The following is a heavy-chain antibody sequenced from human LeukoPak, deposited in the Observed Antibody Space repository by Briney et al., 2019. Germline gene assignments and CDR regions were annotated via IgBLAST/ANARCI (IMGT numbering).Heavy chain of an antibody. CDR3: AKDLNANRGSDFDS. V-gene: IGHV3-30*18. D-gene: IGHD7-27*01. J-gene: IGHJ4*02. CDR1: GFTFSSYG. CDR2: ISYDGSNK. Sequence: GGSLRLSCAASGFTFSSYGMHWVRQAPGKGLEWVAVISYDGSNKYYADSVKGRFTISRDNSKNTLYLQMNSLRAEDTAVYYCAKDLNANRGSDFDSWGQGTLVTVSS.